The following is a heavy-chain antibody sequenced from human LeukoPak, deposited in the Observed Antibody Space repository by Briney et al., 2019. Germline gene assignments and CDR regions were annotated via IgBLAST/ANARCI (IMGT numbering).Heavy chain of an antibody. Sequence: GGSLRLSCAASGFTFSSYAMSWVRQALGKGLEWVSAISGSGGSTYYADSVKGRFPISRDNSKNTLYLQMNSLRAEDTAVYYCAKDPEYSSRWWIFDYWGQRTLVTVSS. D-gene: IGHD6-19*01. CDR2: ISGSGGST. V-gene: IGHV3-23*01. CDR3: AKDPEYSSRWWIFDY. CDR1: GFTFSSYA. J-gene: IGHJ4*02.